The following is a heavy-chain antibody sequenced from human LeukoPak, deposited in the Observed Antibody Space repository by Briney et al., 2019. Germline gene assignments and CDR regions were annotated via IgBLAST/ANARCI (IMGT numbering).Heavy chain of an antibody. CDR2: IVGSGRNT. D-gene: IGHD5-12*01. J-gene: IGHJ4*02. CDR3: AKEGGYDGVDW. Sequence: GGSLRLSCAASGITFSIYTMSWVRQAPGKGLEWVSAIVGSGRNTYYADSVKGRFTISRDNSKNTLYLQMNSLRAEDTAVCHCAKEGGYDGVDWWGQGTLVTVSS. CDR1: GITFSIYT. V-gene: IGHV3-23*01.